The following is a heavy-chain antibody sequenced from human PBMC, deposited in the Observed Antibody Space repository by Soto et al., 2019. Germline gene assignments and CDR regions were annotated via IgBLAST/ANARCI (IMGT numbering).Heavy chain of an antibody. CDR1: GGTFSSYA. V-gene: IGHV1-69*12. Sequence: QVQLVQSGADVKKPGSSVKVSCKASGGTFSSYAISWVRQAPGQGLGWMGGIIPIFRTANYAAKFQGSVTITAHESTNTAYMRLSSLRSEDTAVYYCAGIVHPRYYYGMDVWGQGTTVTVSS. CDR3: AGIVHPRYYYGMDV. D-gene: IGHD3-22*01. J-gene: IGHJ6*02. CDR2: IIPIFRTA.